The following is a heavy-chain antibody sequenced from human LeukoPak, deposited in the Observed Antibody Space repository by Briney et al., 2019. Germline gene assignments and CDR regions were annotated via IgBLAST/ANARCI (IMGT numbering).Heavy chain of an antibody. CDR1: GFTFSSYG. Sequence: GGSLRLSCAASGFTFSSYGMHWVREAPGKGLEGVGVIWYDGSNKYYADSVKGRFTISRDNSKNTLYLQMNSLRAEDTAVYYCAKSTIGQQLVRYYYYYMDVWGKGTTVTVSS. V-gene: IGHV3-33*06. J-gene: IGHJ6*03. CDR3: AKSTIGQQLVRYYYYYMDV. CDR2: IWYDGSNK. D-gene: IGHD6-13*01.